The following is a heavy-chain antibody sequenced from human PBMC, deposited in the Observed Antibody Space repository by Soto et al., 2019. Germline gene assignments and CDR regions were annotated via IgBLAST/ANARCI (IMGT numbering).Heavy chain of an antibody. CDR2: IYYSGST. J-gene: IGHJ4*02. CDR3: ARATFIRKGYYDATDYYYFDY. D-gene: IGHD3-22*01. Sequence: SETLSLTCAVSGGSISIGGFSWSCIRQSPGKGLELIGYIYYSGSTYYNPSLKSRVTISVDRSKNEFSLRLSSVTAADTAVYYCARATFIRKGYYDATDYYYFDYWGQGTLVTVSS. V-gene: IGHV4-30-2*06. CDR1: GGSISIGGFS.